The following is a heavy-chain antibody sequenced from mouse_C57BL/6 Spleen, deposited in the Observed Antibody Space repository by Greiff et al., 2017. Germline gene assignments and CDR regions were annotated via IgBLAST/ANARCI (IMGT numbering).Heavy chain of an antibody. D-gene: IGHD2-4*01. CDR3: ARKDYDYDDYAMDY. J-gene: IGHJ4*01. V-gene: IGHV1-55*01. CDR2: IYPGSGST. CDR1: GYTFTSYW. Sequence: QVQLQQPGAELVKPGASVTMSCKASGYTFTSYWITWVKQRPGQGLEWIGDIYPGSGSTNYNEKFKSKATLTVDTSSSTAYMQLSSLTSEDSAVYYCARKDYDYDDYAMDYWGQGTSVTVSS.